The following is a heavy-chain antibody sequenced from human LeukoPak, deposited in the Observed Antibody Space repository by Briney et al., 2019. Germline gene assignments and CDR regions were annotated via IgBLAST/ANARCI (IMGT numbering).Heavy chain of an antibody. V-gene: IGHV1-2*02. CDR2: INPNSGGT. CDR3: ARDLEAASDC. D-gene: IGHD6-13*01. J-gene: IGHJ4*02. CDR1: GYTFTGYY. Sequence: ASVKVSCKASGYTFTGYYMHWVRQPPGQGLEWMGWINPNSGGTNYAQEFQGRVTLTRGPSIGTAYMELSRLRSDDTAVYYCARDLEAASDCWGQGTLVTVSS.